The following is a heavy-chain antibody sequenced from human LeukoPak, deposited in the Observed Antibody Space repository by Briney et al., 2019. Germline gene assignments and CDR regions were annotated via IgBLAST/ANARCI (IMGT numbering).Heavy chain of an antibody. J-gene: IGHJ5*02. V-gene: IGHV4-39*01. Sequence: KPSETLSLTCTVSGGSISSSNYYWGWIRQAPGKGLEWIGSIYYSGSTYYNPSLKSRVTISVDTSKNQFSLKLSSVTAADTAVYCCARLDGYCSGGSCYSVSFVDPWGQGTLVTVSS. CDR1: GGSISSSNYY. D-gene: IGHD2-15*01. CDR3: ARLDGYCSGGSCYSVSFVDP. CDR2: IYYSGST.